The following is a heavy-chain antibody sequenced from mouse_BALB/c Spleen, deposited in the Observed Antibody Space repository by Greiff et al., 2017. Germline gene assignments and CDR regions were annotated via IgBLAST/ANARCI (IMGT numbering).Heavy chain of an antibody. D-gene: IGHD2-1*01. V-gene: IGHV3-1*02. Sequence: EVQRVESGPDLVKPSQSLSLTCTVTGYSITSGYSWHWIRQFPGNKLEWMGYIHYSGSTNYNPSLKSRISITRDTSKNQFFLQLNSVTTEDTATYYCATPLIYYGNYEGYFDVWGAGTTVTVSS. CDR2: IHYSGST. CDR3: ATPLIYYGNYEGYFDV. J-gene: IGHJ1*01. CDR1: GYSITSGYS.